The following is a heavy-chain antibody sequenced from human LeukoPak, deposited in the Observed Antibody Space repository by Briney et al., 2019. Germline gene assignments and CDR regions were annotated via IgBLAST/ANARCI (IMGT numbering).Heavy chain of an antibody. V-gene: IGHV4-61*02. CDR3: ARDQVGADDAFDI. CDR2: IYTSGST. CDR1: GGSISSGSYY. Sequence: PSETLSLTCTVSGGSISSGSYYWSWIRQPAGKGLEWIGRIYTSGSTNYNPSLKSRVTISVDTSKNQFSLKLSSVTAADTAVYYCARDQVGADDAFDIWGQGTMVTVSS. D-gene: IGHD1-26*01. J-gene: IGHJ3*02.